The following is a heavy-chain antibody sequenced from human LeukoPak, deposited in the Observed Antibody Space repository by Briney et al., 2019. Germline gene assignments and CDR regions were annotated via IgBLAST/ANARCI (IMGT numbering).Heavy chain of an antibody. J-gene: IGHJ6*02. CDR3: ARESPRYDGMDV. Sequence: PGGSLRLSCAASGFTFSSYSMNWVRQAPGKGLEWVSSISSNSIYVFYADSMKGRFTISSDNSKNTLYLQMNSLRAEDTAVYYCARESPRYDGMDVWGQGTTVTVSS. CDR1: GFTFSSYS. CDR2: ISSNSIYV. V-gene: IGHV3-21*04.